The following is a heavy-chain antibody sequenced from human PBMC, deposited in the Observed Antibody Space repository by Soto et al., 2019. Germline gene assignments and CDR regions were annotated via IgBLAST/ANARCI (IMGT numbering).Heavy chain of an antibody. J-gene: IGHJ5*01. CDR3: AKGFSVVVTVIRPDDAFDA. CDR1: GFTFGNYY. CDR2: ISGGGGST. Sequence: EVQLLESGGGLVQPGGSLRLSCAASGFTFGNYYMNWVRQAPGKGLEWVSGISGGGGSTYYADAVKGRLTISRDPSKNTTFLEMNSLRAEDTAVYYCAKGFSVVVTVIRPDDAFDAWGQGTLVTVSS. V-gene: IGHV3-23*01. D-gene: IGHD2-21*02.